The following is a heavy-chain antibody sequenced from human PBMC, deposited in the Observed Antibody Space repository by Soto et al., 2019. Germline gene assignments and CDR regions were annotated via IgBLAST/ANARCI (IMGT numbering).Heavy chain of an antibody. J-gene: IGHJ4*02. D-gene: IGHD6-19*01. Sequence: QVQLVQSGAEEKKPGASVKVSCKASGYTFTGYAMHWVRQAPGQRLEWMGWINAGNGNTKYSQKFQGRGTITRDTSASAAYRELSSLSSEDTAVYYCARAVAVAADFDYWGQGTLVTVSS. CDR1: GYTFTGYA. CDR3: ARAVAVAADFDY. V-gene: IGHV1-3*05. CDR2: INAGNGNT.